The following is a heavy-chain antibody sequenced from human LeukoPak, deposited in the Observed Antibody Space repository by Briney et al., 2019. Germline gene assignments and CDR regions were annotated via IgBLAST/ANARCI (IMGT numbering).Heavy chain of an antibody. CDR1: GFIFSSYA. V-gene: IGHV3-21*01. Sequence: PGGSLRLSCAASGFIFSSYAMSWVRQAPGKGLEWVSSISSSSSYIYYADSVKGRFTISRDNAKNSLYLQMNSLRAEDTAVYYCARGSYSSGYYFDYWGQGTLVTVSS. CDR2: ISSSSSYI. CDR3: ARGSYSSGYYFDY. D-gene: IGHD6-19*01. J-gene: IGHJ4*02.